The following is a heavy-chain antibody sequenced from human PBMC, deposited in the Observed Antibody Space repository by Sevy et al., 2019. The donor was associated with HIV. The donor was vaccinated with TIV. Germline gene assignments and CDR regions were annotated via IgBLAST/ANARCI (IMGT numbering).Heavy chain of an antibody. CDR3: ARDRPCGGDCYILDP. CDR2: ILPISGLV. V-gene: IGHV1-69*10. CDR1: GDIFSHYG. D-gene: IGHD2-21*01. J-gene: IGHJ5*02. Sequence: ASVKVSCKASGDIFSHYGINWVRQAPGQGLQWMGGILPISGLVNYAQKFQGRVTISADKSTGTVYMALSSLRSEDTAVYYCARDRPCGGDCYILDPWGQGVLVTVSS.